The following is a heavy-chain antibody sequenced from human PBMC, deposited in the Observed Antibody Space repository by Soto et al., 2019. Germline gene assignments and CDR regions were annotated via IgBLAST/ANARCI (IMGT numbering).Heavy chain of an antibody. CDR3: ASPHQLRYFDWLLPLDY. D-gene: IGHD3-9*01. Sequence: GGSLRLSCAASGFTFSSYSMNWVRQAPGKGLEWVSYISSSSSTIYYADSVKGRFTISRDNAKNSLYLQMNSLRAEDTAVYYCASPHQLRYFDWLLPLDYWGQGTLVTVSS. CDR2: ISSSSSTI. V-gene: IGHV3-48*01. J-gene: IGHJ4*02. CDR1: GFTFSSYS.